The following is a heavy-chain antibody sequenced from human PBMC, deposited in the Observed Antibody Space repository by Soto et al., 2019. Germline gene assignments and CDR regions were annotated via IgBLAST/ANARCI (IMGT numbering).Heavy chain of an antibody. V-gene: IGHV1-8*01. CDR2: MNPSSGNT. CDR1: GYTFTSYD. D-gene: IGHD3-3*01. CDR3: AVWSGYYTYYYYYYYMDV. Sequence: GASVKVSCKASGYTFTSYDINWVRQATGQGLEWMGWMNPSSGNTGYAQKFQGRVTMTRNTSISTAYMELSSLRSEDTAVYYCAVWSGYYTYYYYYYYMDVWGKGTTVTVSS. J-gene: IGHJ6*03.